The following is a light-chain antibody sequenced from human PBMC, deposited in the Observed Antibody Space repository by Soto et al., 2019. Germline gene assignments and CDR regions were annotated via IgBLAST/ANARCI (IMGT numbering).Light chain of an antibody. Sequence: QSAPTQPASVSGSPGQSNTISCTGTSSDVGGYNYVSWYQHHPGKAPKLMIFDVSNRPSGVSNRFSGSKSGNTASLTISGLQPEDEADYYCSSYTTSNTRQIVFGTGTKVTVL. J-gene: IGLJ1*01. CDR2: DVS. V-gene: IGLV2-14*03. CDR1: SSDVGGYNY. CDR3: SSYTTSNTRQIV.